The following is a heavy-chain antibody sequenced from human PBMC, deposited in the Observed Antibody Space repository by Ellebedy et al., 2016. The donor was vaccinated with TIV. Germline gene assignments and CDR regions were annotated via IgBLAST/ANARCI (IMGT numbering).Heavy chain of an antibody. D-gene: IGHD3-10*01. V-gene: IGHV1-46*01. CDR1: GYTFTSYY. Sequence: AASVKVSCKASGYTFTSYYMHWVRQAPGLGLEWMGIINSSGGNTSYAQKFQGRITVTRDTSTSTLYMELSSLRSEDTAVYYCARSTVRGKYYFDYWGQGTLVTVSS. CDR2: INSSGGNT. J-gene: IGHJ4*02. CDR3: ARSTVRGKYYFDY.